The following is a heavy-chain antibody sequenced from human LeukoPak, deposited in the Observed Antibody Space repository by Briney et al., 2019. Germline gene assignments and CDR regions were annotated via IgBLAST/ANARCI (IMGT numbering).Heavy chain of an antibody. V-gene: IGHV4-31*03. CDR2: IYYSGST. D-gene: IGHD2-21*02. J-gene: IGHJ5*02. CDR3: ARGKVTTIWFDP. CDR1: GGPISSGGYY. Sequence: SETLSLTCTVSGGPISSGGYYWSWIRQHPGKGLEWIGYIYYSGSTYYNPSLKSRVTISVDTSKNQLSLKLSSVTAADTAVYYCARGKVTTIWFDPWGQGTLVTVSS.